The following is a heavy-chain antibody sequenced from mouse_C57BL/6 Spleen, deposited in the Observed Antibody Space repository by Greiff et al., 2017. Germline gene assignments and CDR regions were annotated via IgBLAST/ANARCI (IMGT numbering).Heavy chain of an antibody. CDR3: ASGDYYGSSYWFAY. J-gene: IGHJ3*01. Sequence: VQLQQPGAELVRPGTSVKLSCKASGYTFTSYWMHWVKQRPGQGLEWIGVIDPSDSYTNYNQKFKGKATLTVDTSSSTAYMQLSSLTSEDSAVYYWASGDYYGSSYWFAYWGQGTLVTVSA. CDR2: IDPSDSYT. V-gene: IGHV1-59*01. CDR1: GYTFTSYW. D-gene: IGHD1-1*01.